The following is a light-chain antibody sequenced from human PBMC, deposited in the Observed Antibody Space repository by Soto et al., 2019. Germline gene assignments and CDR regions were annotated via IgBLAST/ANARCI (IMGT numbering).Light chain of an antibody. CDR3: SAWDDSLNGWV. J-gene: IGLJ3*02. Sequence: QSVLTQPPSASGTPGQRVTISCSGSTSNIGTQTVNWYQQLPGTAPKLLIYSSDQRPSGVPDRFSGSKSGTSASLAISGLQSEDEAEYWCSAWDDSLNGWVFGGGTKVTVL. CDR1: TSNIGTQT. V-gene: IGLV1-44*01. CDR2: SSD.